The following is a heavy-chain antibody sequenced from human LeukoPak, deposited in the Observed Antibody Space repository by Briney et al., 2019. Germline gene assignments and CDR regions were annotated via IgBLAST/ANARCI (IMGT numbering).Heavy chain of an antibody. CDR1: GVSISSGSYC. D-gene: IGHD3-3*01. CDR3: ARSSSDFWSGYFS. Sequence: SSQTLSLTCTASGVSISSGSYCWSWVRPPAGKGLEWIARIYTSGTTYYNPSLKSRVSMSVDTSKNQFSLKLSSVTAADTAVYYCARSSSDFWSGYFSWGQGTLVTVSS. CDR2: IYTSGTT. V-gene: IGHV4-61*02. J-gene: IGHJ5*02.